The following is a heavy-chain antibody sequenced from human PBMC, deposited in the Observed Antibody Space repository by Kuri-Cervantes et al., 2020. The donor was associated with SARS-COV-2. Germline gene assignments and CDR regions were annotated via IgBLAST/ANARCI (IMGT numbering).Heavy chain of an antibody. D-gene: IGHD3-22*01. CDR1: GYTFTSYD. J-gene: IGHJ3*02. Sequence: ASVKVSCKASGYTFTSYDINWVRQATGQGLEWMGWMNPNSGNTGYVQKFQGRVTMTRNTSVTTAYMELSSLRSEDTAVYYCASALYYDDSSGYSGGDAFEIWGQGTMVTVSS. CDR3: ASALYYDDSSGYSGGDAFEI. V-gene: IGHV1-8*02. CDR2: MNPNSGNT.